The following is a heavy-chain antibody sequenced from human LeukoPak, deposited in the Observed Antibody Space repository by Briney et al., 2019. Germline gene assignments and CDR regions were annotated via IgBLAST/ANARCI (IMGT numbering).Heavy chain of an antibody. CDR2: ISYDGNNK. CDR3: ARDLVGGWDDSSGYYYGYFDY. CDR1: GFTFSRYA. Sequence: GGSLRLSCAASGFTFSRYAMTWVRQAPGKGLEWVAVISYDGNNKYYADSVKGRFTISRDNSKNTLYLQMNSLRAEDTAVYYCARDLVGGWDDSSGYYYGYFDYWGQGTLVTVSS. D-gene: IGHD3-22*01. V-gene: IGHV3-30-3*01. J-gene: IGHJ4*02.